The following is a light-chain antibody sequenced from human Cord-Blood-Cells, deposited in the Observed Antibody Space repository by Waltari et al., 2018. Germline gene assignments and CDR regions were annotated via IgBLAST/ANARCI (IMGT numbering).Light chain of an antibody. CDR1: NIGSKS. Sequence: SYVLTQPPSVSVAPGKTARITCGGNNIGSKSVHWYQQEPGQAPVLVIYYDSDRPSGIPERFSGSNSGNTATLTIGRVEAGEEAEYYCQVWDSSSDHVVFGGGTKLTVL. J-gene: IGLJ2*01. CDR3: QVWDSSSDHVV. V-gene: IGLV3-21*04. CDR2: YDS.